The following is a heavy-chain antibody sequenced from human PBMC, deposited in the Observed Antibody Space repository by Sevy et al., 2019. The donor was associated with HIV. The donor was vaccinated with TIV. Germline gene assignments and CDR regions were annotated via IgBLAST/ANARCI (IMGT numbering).Heavy chain of an antibody. CDR3: ARLTSPRVYYFDY. D-gene: IGHD3-10*01. V-gene: IGHV5-51*01. Sequence: GESLKISCQGYGYNFATYWIGWVRQMSGKGLEWMGIVYPGDSDARYNSSFKGQVTISADKSIITAYLEWRSLKPSDTAIYYCARLTSPRVYYFDYWGQGTLVTVSS. J-gene: IGHJ4*02. CDR1: GYNFATYW. CDR2: VYPGDSDA.